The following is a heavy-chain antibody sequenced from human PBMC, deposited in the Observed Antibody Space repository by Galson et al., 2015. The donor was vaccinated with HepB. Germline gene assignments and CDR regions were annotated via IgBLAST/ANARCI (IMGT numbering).Heavy chain of an antibody. CDR1: GYNFTSYF. J-gene: IGHJ4*02. CDR2: ISAYNRKT. D-gene: IGHD4-17*01. Sequence: SVKVSCKASGYNFTSYFIIWVRQAPGQGLEWLGCISAYNRKTDYAQNFQGRVTMTTGTSTDTVYLELMSLRSDDTAVYYCATNDDHGDYARGLGVYWGQGTLITVSA. V-gene: IGHV1-18*01. CDR3: ATNDDHGDYARGLGVY.